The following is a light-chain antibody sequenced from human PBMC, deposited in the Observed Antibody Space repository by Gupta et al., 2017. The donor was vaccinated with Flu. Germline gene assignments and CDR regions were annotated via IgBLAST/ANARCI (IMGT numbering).Light chain of an antibody. Sequence: GEADTLTCVKDKIGRNAVHWYQQRSGQAPLLVVYDDTLRPSGISDRISGSISGYTASLTISRVEVDDEADYYCQMWDSSSDHGVFGGGTKLTVL. CDR1: KIGRNA. CDR3: QMWDSSSDHGV. J-gene: IGLJ2*01. CDR2: DDT. V-gene: IGLV3-21*02.